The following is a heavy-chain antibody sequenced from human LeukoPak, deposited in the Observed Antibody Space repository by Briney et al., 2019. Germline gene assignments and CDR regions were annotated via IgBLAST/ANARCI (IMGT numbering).Heavy chain of an antibody. D-gene: IGHD6-6*01. CDR1: GGSISSGGYY. CDR3: ARDEQLVLDY. Sequence: PSQTLSLTCTVSGGSISSGGYYWSWIRQPPGKGLEWIGYIYHSGSTYYNPSLKSRVTISVDRSKNQFSLKLSSVTAADTAVYYCARDEQLVLDYWGQGTLVTVSS. J-gene: IGHJ4*02. CDR2: IYHSGST. V-gene: IGHV4-30-2*01.